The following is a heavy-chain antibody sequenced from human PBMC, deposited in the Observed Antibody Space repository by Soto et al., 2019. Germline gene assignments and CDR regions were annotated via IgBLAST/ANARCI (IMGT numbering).Heavy chain of an antibody. V-gene: IGHV4-39*01. Sequence: SETLSLTCTVSSGSISSSSYYWGWIRQPPGKGLEWIGSIYYSGSTYYNPSLKSRVTISVDTSKNQFSLKLSSVTAADTAVYYCARYYSSNTPSYFDYWGQGTLVTVSS. D-gene: IGHD6-13*01. CDR1: SGSISSSSYY. J-gene: IGHJ4*02. CDR3: ARYYSSNTPSYFDY. CDR2: IYYSGST.